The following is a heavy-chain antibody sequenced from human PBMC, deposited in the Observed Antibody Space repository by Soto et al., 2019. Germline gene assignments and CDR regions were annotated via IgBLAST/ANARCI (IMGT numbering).Heavy chain of an antibody. V-gene: IGHV3-23*01. D-gene: IGHD6-19*01. Sequence: EVQLLESGGDLVQPGGSLRLSCAASGFTFSNYAMSWVRQAPGKGLEWVSAISGSGDSTYYADSVKGRFTISRDISKNTMYLQRNSLRAEDTAVYYCGKDRARSPHDCWGQGTLVTVSS. CDR2: ISGSGDST. CDR1: GFTFSNYA. CDR3: GKDRARSPHDC. J-gene: IGHJ4*02.